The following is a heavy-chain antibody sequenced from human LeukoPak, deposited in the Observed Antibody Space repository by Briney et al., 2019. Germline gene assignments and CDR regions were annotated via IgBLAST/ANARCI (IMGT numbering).Heavy chain of an antibody. CDR1: GFTFSDYW. CDR2: IKTDGSTT. J-gene: IGHJ4*02. Sequence: GGSLRLSCTGSGFTFSDYWMHWVRQAPGKGLVWVSRIKTDGSTTTYADSVKGRFTISRDNAKNTVYLQMDSLRADDTAVYYCARDRRDVTAGFWGQGTLFSVSS. CDR3: ARDRRDVTAGF. V-gene: IGHV3-74*01. D-gene: IGHD2-21*02.